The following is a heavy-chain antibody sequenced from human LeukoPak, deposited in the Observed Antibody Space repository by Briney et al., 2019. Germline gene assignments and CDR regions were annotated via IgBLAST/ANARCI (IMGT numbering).Heavy chain of an antibody. V-gene: IGHV1-69*02. CDR3: ASGGTYYYGSGSYRFFDY. J-gene: IGHJ4*02. D-gene: IGHD3-10*01. CDR2: IIPILGIA. Sequence: ASVKVSCKASGGTFSSYTISWVRQAPGQGLEWMGRIIPILGIANYAQKFQGRVTITTDESTSTAYMELSSLRSEDTAVYYCASGGTYYYGSGSYRFFDYWGQGTLVTVSS. CDR1: GGTFSSYT.